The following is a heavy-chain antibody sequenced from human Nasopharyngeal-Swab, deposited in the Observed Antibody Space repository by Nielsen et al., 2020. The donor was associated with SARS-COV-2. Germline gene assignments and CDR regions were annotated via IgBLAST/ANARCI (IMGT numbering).Heavy chain of an antibody. D-gene: IGHD2-15*01. V-gene: IGHV1-2*04. CDR2: INPNSGGT. J-gene: IGHJ6*02. CDR1: GYTFTGYY. CDR3: ARDLVYSYHYYGMDV. Sequence: ASVKVSCKASGYTFTGYYMHWVRQAPGQGLEWMGWINPNSGGTNYAQKFQGWVTMTRDTSISTAYMELSRLRSDDTAVYYCARDLVYSYHYYGMDVWGQGTTVTVSS.